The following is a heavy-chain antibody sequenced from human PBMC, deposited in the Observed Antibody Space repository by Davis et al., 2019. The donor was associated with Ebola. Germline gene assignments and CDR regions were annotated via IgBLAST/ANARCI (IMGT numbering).Heavy chain of an antibody. J-gene: IGHJ4*02. Sequence: GESLKISCAASGFTFSNYWMSWVRQAPGKGLEWVSAISVGGDNTYYGNSVKGRFTISRDNSKNRLYLQMNSLRAEDTAVYYCAKDGVGGVSAGGFDYWGQGTLVTVSS. CDR3: AKDGVGGVSAGGFDY. V-gene: IGHV3-23*01. CDR2: ISVGGDNT. CDR1: GFTFSNYW. D-gene: IGHD2-8*02.